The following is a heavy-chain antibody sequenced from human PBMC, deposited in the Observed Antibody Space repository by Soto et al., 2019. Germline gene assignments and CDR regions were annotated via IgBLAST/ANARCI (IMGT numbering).Heavy chain of an antibody. D-gene: IGHD6-19*01. V-gene: IGHV3-13*04. Sequence: EVQLVESGGGLVQPGGSLRLSCAASGFTFSSYDMHWVRQATGKGLEWVSAIGTAGDTYYPGSVKGRFTISRENAKNSWYLQMNSLRAGDTAVYYCARAPRGLSAAVASIDYWGQGTLVTVSS. CDR3: ARAPRGLSAAVASIDY. J-gene: IGHJ4*02. CDR2: IGTAGDT. CDR1: GFTFSSYD.